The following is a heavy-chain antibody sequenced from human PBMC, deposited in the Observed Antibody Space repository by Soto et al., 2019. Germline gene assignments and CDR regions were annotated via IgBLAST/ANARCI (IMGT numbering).Heavy chain of an antibody. CDR1: GLTFSSYA. D-gene: IGHD6-19*01. Sequence: GGSLRLSYAASGLTFSSYAMGWVRLAPGKGLGSVSAISGSGGSTNYANSVKGRFTIPRDNAKNSLYLQMNSLRAEDTPVYYCAKDFVRGIAVWRRFDTWGQGTLVTVSS. CDR3: AKDFVRGIAVWRRFDT. V-gene: IGHV3-23*01. CDR2: ISGSGGST. J-gene: IGHJ5*02.